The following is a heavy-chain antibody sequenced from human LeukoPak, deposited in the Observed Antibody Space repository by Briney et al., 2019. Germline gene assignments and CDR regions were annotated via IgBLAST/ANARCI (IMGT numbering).Heavy chain of an antibody. J-gene: IGHJ6*02. CDR1: GFTFSRHW. Sequence: GGTLRLSCAVSGFTFSRHWMSWVRQAPGKGLEWLANIKQDGSEKYYVDSVEGRFAISRDNAKNSLYLQMNSLRAEDTAVYYCARSYYGSGTSYGMDVWGQGTTVTVSS. CDR2: IKQDGSEK. D-gene: IGHD3-10*01. CDR3: ARSYYGSGTSYGMDV. V-gene: IGHV3-7*01.